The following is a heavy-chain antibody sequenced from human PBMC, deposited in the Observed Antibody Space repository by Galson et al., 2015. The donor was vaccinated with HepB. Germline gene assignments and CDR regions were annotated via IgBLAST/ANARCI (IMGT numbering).Heavy chain of an antibody. J-gene: IGHJ2*01. CDR2: ISPTSTYI. D-gene: IGHD3-22*01. V-gene: IGHV3-21*01. CDR3: ARDLGHGYDRSGYHSWSFDL. CDR1: GFTFTSYS. Sequence: SLRLSCAASGFTFTSYSMNWVRQAPGQGPEWVSSISPTSTYIYYADSVKGRFTISRDNARNSLSLQMSGLRTEDTAVYYCARDLGHGYDRSGYHSWSFDLWGRGTLVTVSS.